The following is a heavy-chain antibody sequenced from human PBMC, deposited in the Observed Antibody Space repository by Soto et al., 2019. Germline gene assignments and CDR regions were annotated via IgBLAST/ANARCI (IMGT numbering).Heavy chain of an antibody. Sequence: PGGSLRLSCSASGFTFNDNSMYWARQAPGKGLEYVSLISANGGSTHYADSVKGRFSISRDNSENTLYLQMSSLRAEDTAVYYCVKGAGWLQDVDYWGQGTLVTVSS. CDR1: GFTFNDNS. D-gene: IGHD5-12*01. CDR2: ISANGGST. CDR3: VKGAGWLQDVDY. V-gene: IGHV3-64D*08. J-gene: IGHJ4*02.